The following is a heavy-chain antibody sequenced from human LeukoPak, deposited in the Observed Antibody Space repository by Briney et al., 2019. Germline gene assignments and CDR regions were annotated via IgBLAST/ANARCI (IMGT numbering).Heavy chain of an antibody. CDR2: IRNKANSYTT. J-gene: IGHJ4*02. V-gene: IGHV3-72*01. Sequence: GGSLRLSCAASGFTFSDHYMDWVRQAAGKGLEWVGRIRNKANSYTTEYAASVKGRFTISRDDSKNSLYLQMNSLKTEDAAVYYCAQSGSYAAFDYWGQGTLVTVSS. CDR3: AQSGSYAAFDY. D-gene: IGHD3-16*01. CDR1: GFTFSDHY.